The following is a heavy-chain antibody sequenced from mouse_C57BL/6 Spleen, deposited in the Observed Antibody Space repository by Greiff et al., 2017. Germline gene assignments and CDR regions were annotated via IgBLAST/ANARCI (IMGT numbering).Heavy chain of an antibody. J-gene: IGHJ3*01. CDR1: GYSITSYY. V-gene: IGHV3-8*01. CDR2: ISYSGST. D-gene: IGHD2-3*01. Sequence: VQLKESGPGLAKPSQTLSLTCSVTGYSITSYYLNWIRKFPGHKLEYIGYISYSGSTYYNPYLKRRISITRNTSKNQYYLQLNSVTTEDTATDYCARSIYDGYPLAYWGQGTLVTVSA. CDR3: ARSIYDGYPLAY.